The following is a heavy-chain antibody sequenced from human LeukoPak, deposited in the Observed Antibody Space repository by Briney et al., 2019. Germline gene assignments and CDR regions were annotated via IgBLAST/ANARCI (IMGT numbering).Heavy chain of an antibody. CDR3: ARDLSDDSGNYDHYFDY. Sequence: ASVKVSCKTSGYTFTNYDISWVRQAPGQGLEWVGWIRAYNGNTKYAQNVQGRVTMTTDTSTSTAYMELRSLRSDDTAVYYCARDLSDDSGNYDHYFDYWGQGTLVTVSS. D-gene: IGHD3-22*01. J-gene: IGHJ4*02. V-gene: IGHV1-18*01. CDR1: GYTFTNYD. CDR2: IRAYNGNT.